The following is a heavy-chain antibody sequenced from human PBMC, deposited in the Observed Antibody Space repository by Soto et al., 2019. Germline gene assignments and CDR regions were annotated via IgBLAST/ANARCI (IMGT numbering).Heavy chain of an antibody. CDR3: ARDLAWACDS. CDR1: GFTFSTFS. J-gene: IGHJ4*02. Sequence: EVQMVESGGGLVQTGGSLRLSCAASGFTFSTFSMNWVRQAPGKGLEWLSYIGGSGGSISYADSVKGRFTISRDNGKNTLYLQMSSLRDEDTAVYYCARDLAWACDSWGQGALVTVSS. V-gene: IGHV3-48*02. CDR2: IGGSGGSI. D-gene: IGHD1-26*01.